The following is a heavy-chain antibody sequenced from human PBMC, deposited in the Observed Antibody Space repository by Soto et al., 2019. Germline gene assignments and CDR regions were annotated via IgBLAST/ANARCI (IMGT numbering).Heavy chain of an antibody. CDR2: FYNSGST. D-gene: IGHD3-10*01. V-gene: IGHV4-59*08. Sequence: LSHPSSVVWGNIITYVCRRIMQHKGKGLEWIGYFYNSGSTNYNPSLKSRVTISVDTSKNQFSLKLNSVTAADTAFYYCARLDYGSGSVPYAFAHWRQGTLVLVSS. J-gene: IGHJ4*02. CDR1: WGNIITYV. CDR3: ARLDYGSGSVPYAFAH.